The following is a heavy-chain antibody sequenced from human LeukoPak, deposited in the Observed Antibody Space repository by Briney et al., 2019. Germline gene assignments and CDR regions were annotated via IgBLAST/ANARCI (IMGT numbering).Heavy chain of an antibody. D-gene: IGHD2-2*01. CDR1: GFTFSSYA. CDR2: ISYDGSNK. CDR3: AGESPENTYQLPSCGMDV. V-gene: IGHV3-30-3*01. J-gene: IGHJ6*02. Sequence: GRSLRLSCAASGFTFSSYAMHWVRQAPGKGLEWVAVISYDGSNKYYADSVKGRFTISRDNSKNTLYLQMNSLRAEDTAVYYCAGESPENTYQLPSCGMDVWGQGTTVTVSS.